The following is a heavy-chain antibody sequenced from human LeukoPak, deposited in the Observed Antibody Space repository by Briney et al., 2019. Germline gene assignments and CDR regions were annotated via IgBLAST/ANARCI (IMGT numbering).Heavy chain of an antibody. CDR2: ISGSGGST. CDR3: AKDSYYDSSGYYLFDY. CDR1: GFTFSSYG. J-gene: IGHJ4*02. V-gene: IGHV3-23*01. Sequence: GGTLRLSCAASGFTFSSYGMSWVRQAPGKGLEWVSAISGSGGSTYYADSVKGRFTISRDNSKNTLYLQMNSLRAEDTAVYYCAKDSYYDSSGYYLFDYWGQGTLVTVSS. D-gene: IGHD3-22*01.